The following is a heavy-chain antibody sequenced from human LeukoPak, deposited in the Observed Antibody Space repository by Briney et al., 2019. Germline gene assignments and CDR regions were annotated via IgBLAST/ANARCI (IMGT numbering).Heavy chain of an antibody. CDR1: GFTFSNYW. D-gene: IGHD6-6*01. J-gene: IGHJ4*02. CDR3: ARDGYSSTFYFDY. CDR2: ISDGSRT. V-gene: IGHV3-74*01. Sequence: GGSLRLSCAASGFTFSNYWMHWVRQAPGKGLVWVSRISDGSRTTYADTVKGRFTISRDNAKNTLYLQMKSLRAEDTAVYYCARDGYSSTFYFDYWGQGTLVTVSS.